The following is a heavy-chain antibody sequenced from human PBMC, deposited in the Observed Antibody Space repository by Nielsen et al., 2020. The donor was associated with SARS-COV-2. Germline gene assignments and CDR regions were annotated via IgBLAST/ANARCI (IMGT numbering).Heavy chain of an antibody. CDR2: IYYSGST. V-gene: IGHV4-59*01. CDR1: GGSISSYY. CDR3: ARGYSYGAPYFDY. Sequence: GSLRLSCTVSGGSISSYYWSWIRQPPGKGLEWIGYIYYSGSTNYNPSLKSRVTISVDTSKNQFSLKLSSVTAADTAVYYCARGYSYGAPYFDYWGQGTLVTVSS. D-gene: IGHD5-18*01. J-gene: IGHJ4*02.